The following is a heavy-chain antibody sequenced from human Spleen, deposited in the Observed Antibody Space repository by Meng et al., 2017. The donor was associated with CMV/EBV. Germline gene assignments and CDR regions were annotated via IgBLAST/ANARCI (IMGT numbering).Heavy chain of an antibody. CDR2: ISYDGKNK. Sequence: GLPFSNVAIHWVRQAPGKGLEWVAVISYDGKNKYYTDSVKGRFTLSRDNSKNTVYVQMNSLRVEDTAVYYCARAVGRGTWYGNWLDPWGQGTLVTVSS. CDR1: GLPFSNVA. D-gene: IGHD4-17*01. V-gene: IGHV3-30*04. J-gene: IGHJ5*02. CDR3: ARAVGRGTWYGNWLDP.